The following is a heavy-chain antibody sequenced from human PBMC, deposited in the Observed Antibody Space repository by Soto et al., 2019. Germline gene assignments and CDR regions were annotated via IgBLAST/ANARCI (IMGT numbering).Heavy chain of an antibody. Sequence: SETLSLTCTVSGGSISSSSYYWGWIRQPPGKGLEWIVSIYYSGSTYSNPSLKSRVTISVDTSKNQFSLKLSSVTAADTAVYYCARGSNKLEPALDYWGQGTLVTVSS. J-gene: IGHJ4*02. CDR2: IYYSGST. CDR3: ARGSNKLEPALDY. CDR1: GGSISSSSYY. D-gene: IGHD1-1*01. V-gene: IGHV4-39*07.